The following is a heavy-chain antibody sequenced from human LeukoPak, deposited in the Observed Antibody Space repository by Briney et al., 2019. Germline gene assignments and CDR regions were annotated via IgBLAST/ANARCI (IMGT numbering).Heavy chain of an antibody. CDR2: INSGDSHT. CDR3: ARQAYSSGRTDY. Sequence: GESLKISCKGSGYRFTSYWIGWVRQMPGKGLEWMGIINSGDSHTKYSPALQGHVTISADKSISTAYLHWSTLKASDTAMYYCARQAYSSGRTDYWGQGTLVTVS. CDR1: GYRFTSYW. V-gene: IGHV5-51*01. D-gene: IGHD6-19*01. J-gene: IGHJ4*02.